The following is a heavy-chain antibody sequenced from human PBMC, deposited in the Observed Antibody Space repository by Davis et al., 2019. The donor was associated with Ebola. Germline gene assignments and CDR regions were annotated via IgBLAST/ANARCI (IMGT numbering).Heavy chain of an antibody. V-gene: IGHV5-10-1*01. D-gene: IGHD2-2*02. CDR1: GNGFTNYW. J-gene: IGHJ4*02. CDR2: IDPSDSYT. Sequence: GESLKISCKNSGNGFTNYWIGWVRQMPGKGLEWMGRIDPSDSYTNYSPSFQGHVTISADKSISTAYLQWSSLKASDTAMYYCARRERYCSSTSCYTDYWGQGTLVTVSS. CDR3: ARRERYCSSTSCYTDY.